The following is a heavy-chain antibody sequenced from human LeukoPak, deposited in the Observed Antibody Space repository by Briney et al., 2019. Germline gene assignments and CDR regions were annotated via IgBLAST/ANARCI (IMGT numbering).Heavy chain of an antibody. CDR3: ARLVAGSWFDP. J-gene: IGHJ5*02. Sequence: PSETLSLTCTVPGGSISSYYWSWSRQPPGKGLEWIGSIYYSGSTYYNPSLKSRVTISVDTSKNQFSLKLSSVTAADTAVYYCARLVAGSWFDPWGQGTLVTVSS. CDR2: IYYSGST. V-gene: IGHV4-59*04. D-gene: IGHD2-15*01. CDR1: GGSISSYY.